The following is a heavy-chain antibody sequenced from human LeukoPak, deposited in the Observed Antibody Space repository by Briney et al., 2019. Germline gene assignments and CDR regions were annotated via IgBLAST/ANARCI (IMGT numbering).Heavy chain of an antibody. CDR2: INHSGST. CDR1: GGSFSGYY. J-gene: IGHJ4*02. D-gene: IGHD4-17*01. CDR3: ARGSEREVNDYDDPYYFDY. V-gene: IGHV4-34*01. Sequence: SETLSLTCAVYGGSFSGYYWSWIRQPPGKGLEWIGEINHSGSTNYNPSLKSRVTISVDTSKNQFSLKLSSVTAPDTAVYYCARGSEREVNDYDDPYYFDYWGQGTLVTVSS.